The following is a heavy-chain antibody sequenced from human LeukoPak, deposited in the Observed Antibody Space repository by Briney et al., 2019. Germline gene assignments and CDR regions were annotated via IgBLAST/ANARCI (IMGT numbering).Heavy chain of an antibody. Sequence: GGSLRLSCAASGFTFSSYGMHWVRQAPGKGLEWVAFIRYDGSNKYYADSVKGRFTISRDNSKNTLYLQMNSLRAEDTAVYYCARFHGAYDSSRESDYWGQGTLVTVSS. J-gene: IGHJ4*02. CDR1: GFTFSSYG. CDR3: ARFHGAYDSSRESDY. D-gene: IGHD3-22*01. CDR2: IRYDGSNK. V-gene: IGHV3-30*02.